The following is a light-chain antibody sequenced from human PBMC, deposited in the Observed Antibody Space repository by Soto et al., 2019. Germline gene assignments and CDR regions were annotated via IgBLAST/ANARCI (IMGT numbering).Light chain of an antibody. V-gene: IGKV1-33*01. CDR3: QQYHSLPYT. J-gene: IGKJ2*01. CDR2: DAS. Sequence: DIPMIQSAPSLSASAGDRVTITCQASQDIDNYVNWYHQRPGKAPKLLIYDASALDRGVPSRFIEGGSGTLFTLTIASLQPEEFATYYCQQYHSLPYTFGRGTKLEIE. CDR1: QDIDNY.